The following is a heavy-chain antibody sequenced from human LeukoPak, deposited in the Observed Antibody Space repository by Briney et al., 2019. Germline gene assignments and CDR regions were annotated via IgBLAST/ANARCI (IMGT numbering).Heavy chain of an antibody. D-gene: IGHD4-23*01. V-gene: IGHV4-59*08. CDR2: IYYSGST. CDR3: ARHLYGGPVNYYGMDV. CDR1: GDSISSHY. J-gene: IGHJ6*02. Sequence: SETLSLTCSVSGDSISSHYWSWVRQPPGKGLEWIWYIYYSGSTDYNPSLKSRVTISVDMSKNQFSLRLNSVTAADTAVYYCARHLYGGPVNYYGMDVWGQGTTVTVSS.